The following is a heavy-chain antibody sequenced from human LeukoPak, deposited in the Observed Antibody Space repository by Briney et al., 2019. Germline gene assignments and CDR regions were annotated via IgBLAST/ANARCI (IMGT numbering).Heavy chain of an antibody. CDR2: IYTSGNT. D-gene: IGHD6-6*01. Sequence: SETLSLTCTVSGGSISSGSYYWGWIRQPAGKGLEWIGRIYTSGNTNYNPSLKSRVTISVDTSKNQFSLKLSSVTAADTAVYYCARVAAGPSSDAFDIWGQGTMVTVSS. CDR3: ARVAAGPSSDAFDI. V-gene: IGHV4-61*02. J-gene: IGHJ3*02. CDR1: GGSISSGSYY.